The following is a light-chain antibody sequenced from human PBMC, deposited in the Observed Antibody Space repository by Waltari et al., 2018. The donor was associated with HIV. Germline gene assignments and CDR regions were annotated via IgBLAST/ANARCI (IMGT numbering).Light chain of an antibody. Sequence: SYELTQPSSVSVSPGQTVRITCSGDNLGEKLVCWYQQKPGQSPLLLIYADKKRPSGIPGRVAASNSGNTATLAITETQTMDEADYYCQTWDNSAGVFGCGTKLTVL. V-gene: IGLV3-1*01. CDR1: NLGEKL. CDR2: ADK. J-gene: IGLJ2*01. CDR3: QTWDNSAGV.